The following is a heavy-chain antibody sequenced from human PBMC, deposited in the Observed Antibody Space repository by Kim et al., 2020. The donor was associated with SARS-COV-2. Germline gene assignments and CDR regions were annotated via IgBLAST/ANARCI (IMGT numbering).Heavy chain of an antibody. D-gene: IGHD3-22*01. V-gene: IGHV3-23*03. J-gene: IGHJ4*02. Sequence: GKGRFTISRDNSKNTRYLQMNSLRAEDTAVYYCAKGRYYYDSSGYDALFYWGQGTLVTVSS. CDR3: AKGRYYYDSSGYDALFY.